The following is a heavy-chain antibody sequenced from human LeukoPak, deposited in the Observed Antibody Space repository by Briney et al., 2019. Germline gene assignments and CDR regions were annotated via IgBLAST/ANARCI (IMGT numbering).Heavy chain of an antibody. Sequence: GGSLRLPCAASGFTFSSYSMNWVRQAPGKGLEWVPSISSSSSYIYYADSVKGRFTISRDNAKNSLYLQMNSLRAEDTAVYYCASHYYDSSGYYLQAFDYWGQGTLVTVSS. CDR3: ASHYYDSSGYYLQAFDY. J-gene: IGHJ4*02. CDR2: ISSSSSYI. D-gene: IGHD3-22*01. V-gene: IGHV3-21*01. CDR1: GFTFSSYS.